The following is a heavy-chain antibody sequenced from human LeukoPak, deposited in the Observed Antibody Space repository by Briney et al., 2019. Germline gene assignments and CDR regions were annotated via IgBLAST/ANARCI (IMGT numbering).Heavy chain of an antibody. V-gene: IGHV4-61*02. D-gene: IGHD1-26*01. CDR1: GGSISSGSYY. Sequence: SQTLSLTCTVSGGSISSGSYYWSWIRQPAGKGLEWIARIYTSGSTNYNPSLKSRVTISVDTSKNQFSLKLSSVTAADTAVYYCASDRGSYFDYWGQGTLVTVSS. J-gene: IGHJ4*02. CDR2: IYTSGST. CDR3: ASDRGSYFDY.